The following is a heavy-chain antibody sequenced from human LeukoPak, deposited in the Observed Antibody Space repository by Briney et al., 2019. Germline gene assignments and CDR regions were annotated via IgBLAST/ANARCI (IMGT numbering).Heavy chain of an antibody. CDR2: ICRSGST. CDR1: GGSISSGGYS. V-gene: IGHV4-30-2*01. Sequence: PSETLSLTCAVSGGSISSGGYSWSWIRQPPGKGLEWIGYICRSGSTYYNPSLKSRVTISVDRSKNQFSLKLSSVTAADTAVYYCAARFYCSSTSCNYYYYGMDVWGQGTTVTVSS. J-gene: IGHJ6*02. CDR3: AARFYCSSTSCNYYYYGMDV. D-gene: IGHD2-2*01.